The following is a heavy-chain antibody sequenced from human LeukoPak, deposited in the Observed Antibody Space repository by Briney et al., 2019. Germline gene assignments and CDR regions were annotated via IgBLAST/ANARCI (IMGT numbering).Heavy chain of an antibody. CDR1: GYSISSGYF. Sequence: SETLSHTCTVSGYSISSGYFWGWIRLPPGKGLEFIGSIYHSGSTYYNPSLKSRVTISVDTSKNQFSLKLSSVTAADTAVYYCARLYCSGGTCYSEGWFDPWGQGTLVTVSS. CDR2: IYHSGST. D-gene: IGHD2-15*01. V-gene: IGHV4-38-2*02. CDR3: ARLYCSGGTCYSEGWFDP. J-gene: IGHJ5*02.